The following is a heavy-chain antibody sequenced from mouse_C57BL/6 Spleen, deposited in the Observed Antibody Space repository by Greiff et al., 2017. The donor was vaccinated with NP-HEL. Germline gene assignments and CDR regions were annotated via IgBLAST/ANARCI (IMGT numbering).Heavy chain of an antibody. CDR3: TTNYGYDWYFDV. CDR2: IRLKSDNYAT. Sequence: EVHLVESGGGLVQPGGSMKLSCVASGFTFSNYWMNWVRQSPEKGLEWVAQIRLKSDNYATHYAESVKGRFTISRDDSKSSVYLQMNNLRAEDTGIYYCTTNYGYDWYFDVWGTGTTVTVSS. CDR1: GFTFSNYW. V-gene: IGHV6-3*01. J-gene: IGHJ1*03. D-gene: IGHD2-2*01.